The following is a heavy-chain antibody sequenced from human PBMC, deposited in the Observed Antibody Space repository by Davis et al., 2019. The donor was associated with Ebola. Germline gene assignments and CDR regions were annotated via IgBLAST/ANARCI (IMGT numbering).Heavy chain of an antibody. V-gene: IGHV1-69*06. CDR1: GYTFTSYG. J-gene: IGHJ6*02. CDR3: ARDGITIFVDGMDV. D-gene: IGHD3-3*01. CDR2: IIPIFGTA. Sequence: SVKVSCKASGYTFTSYGISWVRQAPGQGREWMGGIIPIFGTANYAQKFQGRVTITADKSTSTAYMELSSLRSEDTAVYYCARDGITIFVDGMDVWGQGTTVTVSS.